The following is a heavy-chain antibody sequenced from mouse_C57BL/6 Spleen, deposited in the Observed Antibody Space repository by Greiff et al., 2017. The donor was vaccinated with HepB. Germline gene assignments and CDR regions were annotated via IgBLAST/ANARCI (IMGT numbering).Heavy chain of an antibody. D-gene: IGHD1-1*01. J-gene: IGHJ1*03. V-gene: IGHV1-9*01. CDR3: ARSRYYGSSTGYFDV. CDR2: ILPGSGST. CDR1: GYTFTGYG. Sequence: QVQLQQSGAELMKPGASVTLSCKATGYTFTGYGIEWVKQRPGHGLEWIGEILPGSGSTNYNEKFKGMATFTADTSSNTAYMQHSSLTTEASAINYCARSRYYGSSTGYFDVWGTGTTVTVSS.